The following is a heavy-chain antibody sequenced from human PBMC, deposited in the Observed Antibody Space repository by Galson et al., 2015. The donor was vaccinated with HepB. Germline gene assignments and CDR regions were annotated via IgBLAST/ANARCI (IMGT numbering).Heavy chain of an antibody. V-gene: IGHV3-48*04. CDR2: ISSSSSTI. J-gene: IGHJ4*02. Sequence: SLRLSCAASGFTFSSYSMNWVRQAPGKGLEWVSYISSSSSTIYYADSVKGRFTISRDNAKNSLYLQMNSLRAEDTAVYYCARDLVRKFDYWGQGTLVTVSS. D-gene: IGHD1-14*01. CDR1: GFTFSSYS. CDR3: ARDLVRKFDY.